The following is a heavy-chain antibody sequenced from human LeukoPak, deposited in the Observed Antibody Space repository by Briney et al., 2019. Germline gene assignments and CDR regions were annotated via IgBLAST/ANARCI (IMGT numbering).Heavy chain of an antibody. D-gene: IGHD5-12*01. CDR1: GFTFSSYA. V-gene: IGHV3-30*04. CDR2: ISYDGSNK. Sequence: PGGSLRLSCAASGFTFSSYAMHWVRQAPGKGLEWVAVISYDGSNKYYADSVKGRFTISRDNSKNTLYLQMNSLRAEDTAVYYCARGWATLDYWGQGTLVTVSS. CDR3: ARGWATLDY. J-gene: IGHJ4*02.